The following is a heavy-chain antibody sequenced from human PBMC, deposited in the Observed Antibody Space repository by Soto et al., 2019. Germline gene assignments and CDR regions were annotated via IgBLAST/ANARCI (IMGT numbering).Heavy chain of an antibody. CDR1: GYTFTSYA. D-gene: IGHD4-4*01. J-gene: IGHJ6*02. CDR3: ASSYSNYALIDYYYYGMDV. Sequence: ASLNVSCKASGYTFTSYAMHWVRQAHGQRLEWMGWINAGNGNTKYSQKFQGRVTITRDTSASTAYMELSSLRSEDTAVYYCASSYSNYALIDYYYYGMDVWGQGTTVTVSS. CDR2: INAGNGNT. V-gene: IGHV1-3*01.